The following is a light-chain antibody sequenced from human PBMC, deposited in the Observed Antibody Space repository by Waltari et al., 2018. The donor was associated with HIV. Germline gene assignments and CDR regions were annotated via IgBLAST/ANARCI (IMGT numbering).Light chain of an antibody. CDR1: SSNIGSNY. Sequence: QSVLTQPPSASGTPGQRVTISCSGSSSNIGSNYVYWYQQLPGTAPKLLIYRNNQRPSGVPDRFSGSKSGTSASLAISGLRSEDEADYFCAAWDDSRKVFGGGTKLTV. J-gene: IGLJ3*02. V-gene: IGLV1-47*01. CDR3: AAWDDSRKV. CDR2: RNN.